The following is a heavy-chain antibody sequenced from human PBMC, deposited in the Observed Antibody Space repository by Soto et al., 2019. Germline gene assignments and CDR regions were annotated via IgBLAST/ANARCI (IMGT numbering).Heavy chain of an antibody. Sequence: PETLSLTCTVSGGSISGSGFYWGWIRQPPGTGLQWIGNMFYRGSPYYNPSLRNRATISVDTSRNQISLNLTSVTAADTAVYYCARASGGYRLFDYWGQGTLVTVS. V-gene: IGHV4-39*07. J-gene: IGHJ4*02. D-gene: IGHD5-12*01. CDR1: GGSISGSGFY. CDR3: ARASGGYRLFDY. CDR2: MFYRGSP.